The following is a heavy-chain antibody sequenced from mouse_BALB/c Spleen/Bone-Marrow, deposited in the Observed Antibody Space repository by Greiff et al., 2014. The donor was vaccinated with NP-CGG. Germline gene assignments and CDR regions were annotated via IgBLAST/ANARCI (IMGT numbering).Heavy chain of an antibody. CDR1: GYTFTSYW. CDR2: IYPGDGDT. Sequence: VQLQQSGAELARPGASVKLSCKASGYTFTSYWMQWVKQRPGKGLEWIGAIYPGDGDTRYTQKFRGKATLTADKSSNTAYMQLSMLTCEHSSVDFGASPYGNNDSSDYWGQGTSLTVSS. D-gene: IGHD2-1*01. CDR3: ASPYGNNDSSDY. V-gene: IGHV1-87*01. J-gene: IGHJ4*01.